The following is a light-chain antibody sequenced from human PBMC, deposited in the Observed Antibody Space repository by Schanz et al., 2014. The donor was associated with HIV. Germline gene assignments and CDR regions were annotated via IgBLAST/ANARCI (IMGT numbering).Light chain of an antibody. CDR1: SSNIGGSYD. Sequence: QSVLTQPPSVSGAPGQRVTISCSGSSSNIGGSYDVHWYQHLPGTAPKLLIYGNSNRPSGVPDRFSGSRSDTSASLTITGLQADDEADYYCQSYDSSLRASVFGGGTKLTVL. CDR3: QSYDSSLRASV. V-gene: IGLV1-40*01. CDR2: GNS. J-gene: IGLJ3*02.